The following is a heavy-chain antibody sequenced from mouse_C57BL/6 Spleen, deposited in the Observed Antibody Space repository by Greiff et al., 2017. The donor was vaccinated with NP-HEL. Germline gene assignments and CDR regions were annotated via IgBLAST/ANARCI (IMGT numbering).Heavy chain of an antibody. CDR2: IRNKANGYTT. Sequence: EVKLVESGGGLVQPGGSLSLSCAASGFTFTDYYMSWVRQPPGKALEWLGFIRNKANGYTTEYSASVTGRFTISRDNSQSILYLQMNALRAEDSATYYCARWEGYDPYAMDYWGQGTSVTVSS. CDR1: GFTFTDYY. CDR3: ARWEGYDPYAMDY. J-gene: IGHJ4*01. V-gene: IGHV7-3*01. D-gene: IGHD3-1*01.